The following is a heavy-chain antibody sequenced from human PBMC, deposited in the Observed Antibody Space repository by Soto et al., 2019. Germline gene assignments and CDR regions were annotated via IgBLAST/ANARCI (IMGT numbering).Heavy chain of an antibody. D-gene: IGHD3-10*01. CDR2: ISYDGSNK. J-gene: IGHJ6*02. CDR1: GFTFSSYG. CDR3: AKMPPFLGFGNYGMDV. Sequence: PGGSLRLSCAASGFTFSSYGMHWVRQAPGKGLEWVAVISYDGSNKYYADSVKGRFTISRDNSKNTLYLQMNSLRAEDTAVYYCAKMPPFLGFGNYGMDVWGQGTTVTVSS. V-gene: IGHV3-30*18.